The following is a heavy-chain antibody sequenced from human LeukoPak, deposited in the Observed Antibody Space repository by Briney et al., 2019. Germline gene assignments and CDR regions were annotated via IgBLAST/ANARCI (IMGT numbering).Heavy chain of an antibody. CDR1: GGSFSGYY. D-gene: IGHD6-13*01. CDR3: ARGLRIAAAGRWFDP. V-gene: IGHV4-34*01. J-gene: IGHJ5*02. Sequence: PSETLSLTCAVYGGSFSGYYWSWIRQPPGKGLEWIGEINHSGSTNYNPSLKSRVTISVDPSNNQFSLKLSSVTAADTAVYYCARGLRIAAAGRWFDPWGQGTLVTVSS. CDR2: INHSGST.